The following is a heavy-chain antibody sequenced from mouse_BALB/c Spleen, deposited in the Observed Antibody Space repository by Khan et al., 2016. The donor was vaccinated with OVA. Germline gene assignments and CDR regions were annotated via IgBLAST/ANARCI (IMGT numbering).Heavy chain of an antibody. D-gene: IGHD2-13*01. CDR1: GYTFTSYW. V-gene: IGHV1-69*02. CDR3: TRGDPGNFDY. J-gene: IGHJ2*01. Sequence: QVQLQQPGAELVRPGASVRLSCKASGYTFTSYWINWVKQRPGQGLEWIGNIYPSDSYTNYNQTFKDKATLTVDKSSNTASMQLSSPTSEDSAVYYCTRGDPGNFDYWGQGTTLTVSS. CDR2: IYPSDSYT.